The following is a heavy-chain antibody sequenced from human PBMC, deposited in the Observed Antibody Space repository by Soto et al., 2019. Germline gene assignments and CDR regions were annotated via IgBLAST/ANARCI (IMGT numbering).Heavy chain of an antibody. CDR2: ISAYNGNT. CDR1: GYTFSSYG. Sequence: QVQLVQSGADVKKPGASVKVSCKASGYTFSSYGISWVRQAPGQGLEWMGWISAYNGNTNYAQKVQGRVTMTTDTSTNTAYMELRSLRSDDTAVYYCARDPSIVGASALDYWGQGTLVTVSS. D-gene: IGHD1-26*01. CDR3: ARDPSIVGASALDY. V-gene: IGHV1-18*01. J-gene: IGHJ4*02.